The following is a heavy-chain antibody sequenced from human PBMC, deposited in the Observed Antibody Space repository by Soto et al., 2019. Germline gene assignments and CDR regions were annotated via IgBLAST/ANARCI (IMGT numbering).Heavy chain of an antibody. Sequence: SETLSLTCTVSGGSISSYYWSWIRQPAGKGLEWIGRIYTSGSTNYNPSLKSRVTMSVDTSKNQFSLKLSSVTAADTAVYYCARVGVVVPASMYYYYYGMDVWGQGTTVTVSS. CDR1: GGSISSYY. CDR3: ARVGVVVPASMYYYYYGMDV. V-gene: IGHV4-4*07. D-gene: IGHD2-2*01. J-gene: IGHJ6*02. CDR2: IYTSGST.